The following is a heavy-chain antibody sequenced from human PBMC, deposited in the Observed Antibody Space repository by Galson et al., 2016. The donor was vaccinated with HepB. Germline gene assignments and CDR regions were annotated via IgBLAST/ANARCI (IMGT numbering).Heavy chain of an antibody. J-gene: IGHJ6*02. Sequence: SLRLSCAASGFTFSSFEMNWVRQAPGKGLEWVSYISSSGSTTYYGDSVKGRFTISRDNAKKLLYLQMSSLRAEDTAVYYCARGFGELYYYYGLDVWGPGNTVTVSS. CDR1: GFTFSSFE. D-gene: IGHD3-10*01. V-gene: IGHV3-48*03. CDR3: ARGFGELYYYYGLDV. CDR2: ISSSGSTT.